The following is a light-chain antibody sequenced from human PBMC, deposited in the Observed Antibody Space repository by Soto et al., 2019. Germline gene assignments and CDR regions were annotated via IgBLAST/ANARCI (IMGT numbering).Light chain of an antibody. V-gene: IGKV3-20*01. CDR3: QQYNNWPPIT. Sequence: EIVLTQSPGTLSLSPGEGATLSFSASQSVSSSYLAWYQQKPGQAPRLLIYGASSRATGIPDRFSGSGSGTDFTLTISSLQSDDFAVYYCQQYNNWPPITFGQGTRLEIK. J-gene: IGKJ5*01. CDR1: QSVSSSY. CDR2: GAS.